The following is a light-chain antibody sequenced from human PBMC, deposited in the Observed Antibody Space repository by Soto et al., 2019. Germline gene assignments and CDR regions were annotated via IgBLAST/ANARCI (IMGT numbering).Light chain of an antibody. CDR2: DAS. Sequence: IQLTQSPSSLSASVGDRVTITCQARQDIDKNLNWYQQKPGKAPKLLIYDASSLQTGVPSRFSGSGSATDFTFTISSLQPEDIATYYCQQYDNLLPITFGQGTRLEIK. CDR1: QDIDKN. J-gene: IGKJ5*01. CDR3: QQYDNLLPIT. V-gene: IGKV1-33*01.